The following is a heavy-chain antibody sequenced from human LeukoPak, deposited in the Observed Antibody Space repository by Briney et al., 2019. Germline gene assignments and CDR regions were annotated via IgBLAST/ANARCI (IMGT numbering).Heavy chain of an antibody. CDR2: ISSSGSTI. CDR3: ASSWSGAFDV. Sequence: PGGSLRLSCAASGFTFSSYEMNWVRQAPGKGLEWVSYISSSGSTIYYADSVKGRFTISRDNAKNSLYLQMNSLRAEDTAVYYCASSWSGAFDVWGQGTMVAVSS. CDR1: GFTFSSYE. D-gene: IGHD2-8*01. V-gene: IGHV3-48*03. J-gene: IGHJ3*01.